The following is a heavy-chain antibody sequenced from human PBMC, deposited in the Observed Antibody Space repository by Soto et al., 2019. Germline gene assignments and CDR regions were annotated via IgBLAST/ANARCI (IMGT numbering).Heavy chain of an antibody. Sequence: GGSLRLSCAASGFTFSSYGMHWVRQAPGKGLEWVAVIWYDGSNKYYADSVKGRFTISRDNSKNTLYLQMNSLRAEDTAVYYCAREGLYCSSTSCYPNYGMDVWGQGTTVTVSS. CDR2: IWYDGSNK. D-gene: IGHD2-2*01. CDR1: GFTFSSYG. V-gene: IGHV3-33*01. J-gene: IGHJ6*02. CDR3: AREGLYCSSTSCYPNYGMDV.